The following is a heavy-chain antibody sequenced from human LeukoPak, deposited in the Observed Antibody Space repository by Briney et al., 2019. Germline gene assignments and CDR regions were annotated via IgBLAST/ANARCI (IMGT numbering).Heavy chain of an antibody. D-gene: IGHD6-19*01. CDR3: ANLLIAVAGTGWFDP. Sequence: PGGSLRLSCAASGFPFNGYAMHWVRQAPGKGLEWVALITYDAKNKYYGDSVKGRFTISRDNSKNTLFLQMDSLRPDDTAVYYCANLLIAVAGTGWFDPWGQGTLVTVSS. J-gene: IGHJ5*02. CDR2: ITYDAKNK. V-gene: IGHV3-30*04. CDR1: GFPFNGYA.